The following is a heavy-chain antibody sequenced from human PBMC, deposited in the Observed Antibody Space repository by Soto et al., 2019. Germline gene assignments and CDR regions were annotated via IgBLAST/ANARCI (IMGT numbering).Heavy chain of an antibody. Sequence: SETLSLTCTVSGGSISSGDYYWSWIRQPPGKGLEWIGYIYYSGSTYYNPSLKSRVTISVDTSKNQFSLKLSSVTAADTAVHYCARVVQQWLALDYWGQGTLVTVSS. D-gene: IGHD6-19*01. V-gene: IGHV4-30-4*01. CDR3: ARVVQQWLALDY. J-gene: IGHJ4*02. CDR2: IYYSGST. CDR1: GGSISSGDYY.